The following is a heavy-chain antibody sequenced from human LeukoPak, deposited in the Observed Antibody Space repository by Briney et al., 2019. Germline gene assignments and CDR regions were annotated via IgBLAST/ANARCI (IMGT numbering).Heavy chain of an antibody. CDR3: VRDGGSGNSHGYFDF. D-gene: IGHD5-18*01. Sequence: GRSLRLSCTASGFSVRGKYMAWVRRAPGEGLEWVSFIYANGDIHYANSAKGRFTISRDNSKNTLYLQMNSLRAEDTALYYCVRDGGSGNSHGYFDFWGQGTLVTVSS. J-gene: IGHJ4*02. V-gene: IGHV3-66*01. CDR1: GFSVRGKY. CDR2: IYANGDI.